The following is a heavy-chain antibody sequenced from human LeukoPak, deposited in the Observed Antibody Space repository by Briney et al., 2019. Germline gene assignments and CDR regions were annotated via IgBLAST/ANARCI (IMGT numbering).Heavy chain of an antibody. D-gene: IGHD6-13*01. V-gene: IGHV1-69*06. Sequence: ASVKVSCKASGGTFSSYAISWVRQAPGQGLEWVGGIIPIFGTANYAQKFQGRVTITADKSTTTAYMELSSLRSEDTAVYYCARSSIIAAAGPYYFDYWGQGTLVTVSS. CDR1: GGTFSSYA. J-gene: IGHJ4*02. CDR2: IIPIFGTA. CDR3: ARSSIIAAAGPYYFDY.